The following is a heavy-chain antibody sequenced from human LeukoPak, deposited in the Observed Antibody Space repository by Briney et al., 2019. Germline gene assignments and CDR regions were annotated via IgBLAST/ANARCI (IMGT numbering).Heavy chain of an antibody. Sequence: PSETLSLTCTVSGGSISSSSYYWGWIRQPPGKGLEWIGSIYYSGSTFCNPSLKSRVTISVDTSKNRFSLKLSSVTAADTAVYYCARQMGPYDAFDVWGQGTMVTVSS. V-gene: IGHV4-39*01. CDR2: IYYSGST. CDR1: GGSISSSSYY. D-gene: IGHD3-16*01. J-gene: IGHJ3*01. CDR3: ARQMGPYDAFDV.